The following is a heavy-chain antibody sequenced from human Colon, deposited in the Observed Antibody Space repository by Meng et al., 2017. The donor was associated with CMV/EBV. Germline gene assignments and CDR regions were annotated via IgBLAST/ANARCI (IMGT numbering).Heavy chain of an antibody. Sequence: GGSLRLSCAASGFAFSSSLMSWVRQAPGKGLEWVATINQDGSEEQYVEAVKGRFTISRDNAKTSLYLQMDSLTVEDTALYYCARLGEYSLKDWGQGTLVTVSS. CDR3: ARLGEYSLKD. CDR2: INQDGSEE. J-gene: IGHJ4*02. D-gene: IGHD3-16*01. V-gene: IGHV3-7*01. CDR1: GFAFSSSL.